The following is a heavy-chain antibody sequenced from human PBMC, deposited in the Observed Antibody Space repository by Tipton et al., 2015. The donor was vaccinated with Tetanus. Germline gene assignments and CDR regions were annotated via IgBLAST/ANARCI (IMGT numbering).Heavy chain of an antibody. CDR2: NDPNSGGT. CDR1: GYTFTGYY. J-gene: IGHJ6*01. CDR3: ARDRGGWVCYGMGV. D-gene: IGHD2-15*01. V-gene: IGHV1-2*02. Sequence: QVQLVQSGAEVKKSGASVKVSCKASGYTFTGYYIYWVRQAPGQRHEWRGSNDPNSGGTGYAQKIQGRVTMTRDTSNSTAYMELGSLGAGDTAVFYWARDRGGWVCYGMGVWGPGTPVTVS.